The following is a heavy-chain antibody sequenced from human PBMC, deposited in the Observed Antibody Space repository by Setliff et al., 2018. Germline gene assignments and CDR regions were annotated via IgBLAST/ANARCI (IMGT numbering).Heavy chain of an antibody. J-gene: IGHJ4*02. CDR3: ARGFDVCGGGACYTDGPYYFDY. CDR2: IYFTGST. CDR1: GDSISGDY. Sequence: SETLSLTCSVSGDSISGDYWNWIRQSPGKGLEWIGSIYFTGSTNYNPSLKSRVTISVDTSKNQFSLKLSSVAAADTAVYYCARGFDVCGGGACYTDGPYYFDYWGLGTLVTVSS. D-gene: IGHD2-21*02. V-gene: IGHV4-59*12.